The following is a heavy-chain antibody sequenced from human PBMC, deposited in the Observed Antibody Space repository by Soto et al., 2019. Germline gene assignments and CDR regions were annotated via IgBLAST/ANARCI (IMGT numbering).Heavy chain of an antibody. V-gene: IGHV4-59*01. J-gene: IGHJ3*02. D-gene: IGHD1-1*01. CDR2: IYYSGST. CDR3: ARVRLGRREDGFDI. Sequence: SETLSLTCTVSGGSINSYYWTWIRQPPGKGLEWIGYIYYSGSTNYNPSLKSCLTISVDTSKNQFALRLSSVTAADTAVYYCARVRLGRREDGFDIWGQGTMVTVSS. CDR1: GGSINSYY.